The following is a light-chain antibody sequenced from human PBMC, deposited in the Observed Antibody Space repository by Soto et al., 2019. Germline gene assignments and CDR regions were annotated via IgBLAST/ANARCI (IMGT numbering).Light chain of an antibody. CDR1: SSNIRAGYD. CDR3: QSYDSSLSGSGV. J-gene: IGLJ1*01. CDR2: GNS. V-gene: IGLV1-40*01. Sequence: QSVLTQPASVSGAPGQRVTIACTGSSSNIRAGYDVHWYQQLPGTAPKLLIYGNSNLPSGVPDRFSGSKSGTSASLAITGLQAEDEADYYCQSYDSSLSGSGVFGTGTKVTVL.